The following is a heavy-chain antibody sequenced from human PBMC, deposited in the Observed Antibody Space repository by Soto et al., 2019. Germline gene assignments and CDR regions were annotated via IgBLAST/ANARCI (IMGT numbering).Heavy chain of an antibody. Sequence: EVQLVESGGDLVQPGGSLRLSCAASGFTFSTYSMNWVRQAPGKGLEWVSSISSSSTIYYAESVKGRFTISRDNVQNSLYLQMYILRAEDTAVYYCARERGSGWNFDYWGQGTLVTVSS. CDR1: GFTFSTYS. V-gene: IGHV3-48*01. CDR2: ISSSSTI. J-gene: IGHJ4*02. CDR3: ARERGSGWNFDY. D-gene: IGHD6-19*01.